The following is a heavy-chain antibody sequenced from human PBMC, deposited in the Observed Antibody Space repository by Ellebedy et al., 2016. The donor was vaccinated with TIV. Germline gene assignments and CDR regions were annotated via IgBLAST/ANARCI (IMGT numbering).Heavy chain of an antibody. CDR1: GFSFSNYA. CDR3: VKDTAPYFGVFDY. J-gene: IGHJ4*02. D-gene: IGHD2-21*01. V-gene: IGHV3-23*01. CDR2: ISGSGDYT. Sequence: GESLKISCAASGFSFSNYAMSWVRQAPGKGPEWVSSISGSGDYTYYADSVKGRFTISRDDSMDTVYLQLNNLTAEDTATYFCVKDTAPYFGVFDYWGRGALVTVSS.